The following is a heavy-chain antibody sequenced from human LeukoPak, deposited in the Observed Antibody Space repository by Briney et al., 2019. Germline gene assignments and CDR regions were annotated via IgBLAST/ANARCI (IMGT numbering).Heavy chain of an antibody. J-gene: IGHJ4*02. CDR2: ISYDGSNK. D-gene: IGHD5-18*01. V-gene: IGHV3-30-3*01. CDR3: ARDSGYSYGYADY. Sequence: PGGSLRLSCAASGFTFSSYAMHWVRQAPGKGLEWVAVISYDGSNKYYADSVKGRFTISRDNSKNTLYLQMNSLRAEDTAVYYCARDSGYSYGYADYWGQGTLVTVSS. CDR1: GFTFSSYA.